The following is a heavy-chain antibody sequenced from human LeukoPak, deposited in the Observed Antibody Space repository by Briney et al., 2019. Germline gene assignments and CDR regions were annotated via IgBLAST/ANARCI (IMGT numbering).Heavy chain of an antibody. V-gene: IGHV3-49*04. D-gene: IGHD6-13*01. J-gene: IGHJ3*02. CDR1: GFTFGDYA. Sequence: GGSLRLSCTASGFTFGDYAMGWVRQAPGKGLEWVGFIRSKAYGGTTEYAASVKGRFTISRDDSKSIAYLQMNSLKTEDTAVYYCTRGRKAAAGTGAFDIWGQGTMVTVSS. CDR2: IRSKAYGGTT. CDR3: TRGRKAAAGTGAFDI.